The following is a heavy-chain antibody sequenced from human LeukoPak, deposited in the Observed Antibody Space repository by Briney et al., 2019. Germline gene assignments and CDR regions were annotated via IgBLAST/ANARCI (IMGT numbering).Heavy chain of an antibody. D-gene: IGHD3-22*01. Sequence: SETLSLTCTVSGGSISSYYWSWLRQPPGKGLEWLGYIYYSGSTNYNPSLKSRVTISVDTSKNQFSLKLSSVTAADTAVYYCAREYNYYDSSGYYNWFDPWGQGTLVTVSS. V-gene: IGHV4-59*01. CDR3: AREYNYYDSSGYYNWFDP. CDR2: IYYSGST. J-gene: IGHJ5*02. CDR1: GGSISSYY.